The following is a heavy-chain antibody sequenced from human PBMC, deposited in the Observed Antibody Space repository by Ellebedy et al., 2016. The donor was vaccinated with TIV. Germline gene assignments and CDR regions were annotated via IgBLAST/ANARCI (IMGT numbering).Heavy chain of an antibody. CDR3: AKISPTHRGAFDI. D-gene: IGHD3-3*02. Sequence: GGSLRLXCEASGFTFSSYAVSWLRQAPGKGLEWVSVFGGRSTTTYYADSVKGRFTISRDNSKNTLFLQMNSLRGDDTARYYCAKISPTHRGAFDIWGQGTMVTVSS. CDR2: FGGRSTTT. J-gene: IGHJ3*02. CDR1: GFTFSSYA. V-gene: IGHV3-23*01.